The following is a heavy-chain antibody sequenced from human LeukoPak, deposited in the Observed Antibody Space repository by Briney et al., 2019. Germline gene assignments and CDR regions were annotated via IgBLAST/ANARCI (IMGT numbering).Heavy chain of an antibody. D-gene: IGHD3-10*01. CDR2: INPSGGST. Sequence: GASVKVSCKASGYTFTSYYMYWVRQAPGQGLEWMGIINPSGGSTSYAQKFQGRVIMTRDMSTSTVYMELSSLRSEDTAVYYYASRRAGERVAFDYWGQGTLVTVSS. CDR3: ASRRAGERVAFDY. CDR1: GYTFTSYY. J-gene: IGHJ4*02. V-gene: IGHV1-46*01.